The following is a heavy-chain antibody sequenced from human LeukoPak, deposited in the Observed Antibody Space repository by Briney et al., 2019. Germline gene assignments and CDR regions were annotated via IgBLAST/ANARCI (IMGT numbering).Heavy chain of an antibody. D-gene: IGHD3-16*01. CDR3: AKVADGGSIGDFDY. CDR2: ISSSGGTT. CDR1: TFTFSSYG. Sequence: GGSLRLSCAASTFTFSSYGMSWVRQAPGKGMEWVSHISSSGGTTYYAASVKGRFTISRDNSKNTLYLQMNSLRAEDTAVYYCAKVADGGSIGDFDYWGQGTLVTVSS. V-gene: IGHV3-23*01. J-gene: IGHJ4*02.